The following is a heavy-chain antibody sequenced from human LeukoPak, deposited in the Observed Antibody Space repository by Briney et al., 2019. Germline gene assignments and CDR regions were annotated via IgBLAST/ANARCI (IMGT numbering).Heavy chain of an antibody. V-gene: IGHV3-53*01. Sequence: GGSLRLSCAASGFTVSSNYMSWVRQAPGKGLEWVSVIYSGGSTYYADSVKGRSTISRDNSKNTLYLQMNSLRAEDTAVYYCARGAGTRDGYNYDYWGQGTLVTVSS. CDR3: ARGAGTRDGYNYDY. CDR2: IYSGGST. CDR1: GFTVSSNY. J-gene: IGHJ4*02. D-gene: IGHD5-24*01.